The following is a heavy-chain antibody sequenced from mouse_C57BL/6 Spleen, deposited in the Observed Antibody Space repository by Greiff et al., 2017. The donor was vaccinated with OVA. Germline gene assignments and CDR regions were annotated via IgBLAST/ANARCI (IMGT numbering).Heavy chain of an antibody. D-gene: IGHD2-2*01. CDR2: IYPGNSDT. J-gene: IGHJ1*03. Sequence: VQLQQSGTVLARPGASVKMSCKTSGYTFTSYWMHWVKQRPGPGLAWIGAIYPGNSDTSYNQKFKCKAKLTAVTSASTAYMELSSLTNEDSAVYYCTREGYERYFDVWGTGTTVTVSS. CDR1: GYTFTSYW. V-gene: IGHV1-5*01. CDR3: TREGYERYFDV.